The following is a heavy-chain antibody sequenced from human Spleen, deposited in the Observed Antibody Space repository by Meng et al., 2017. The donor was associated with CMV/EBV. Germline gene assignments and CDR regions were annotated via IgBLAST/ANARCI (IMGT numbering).Heavy chain of an antibody. Sequence: GESLKISCADSGFTISNYWMSWVRQAPGKGLQWVANIKQDGSETYYVDSVKGRFTISRDNAKNSLYLQMNSLRAEDTALYYCARETAGIVHAMDVWGQGTTVTSP. CDR1: GFTISNYW. D-gene: IGHD2-15*01. CDR2: IKQDGSET. CDR3: ARETAGIVHAMDV. V-gene: IGHV3-7*01. J-gene: IGHJ6*02.